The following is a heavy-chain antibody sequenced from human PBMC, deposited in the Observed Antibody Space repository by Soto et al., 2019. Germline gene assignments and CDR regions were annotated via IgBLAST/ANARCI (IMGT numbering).Heavy chain of an antibody. CDR3: SRENWFQDY. D-gene: IGHD3-10*01. Sequence: GGSLRLSCAASGFTFSAYSMTWVRQAPGKGLEWVANIKKDGSEQYYVDSVKGRFTISRDNAKNSLYLQMNSLRAGDTALYYCSRENWFQDYWGQGALVTVSS. CDR2: IKKDGSEQ. J-gene: IGHJ4*02. CDR1: GFTFSAYS. V-gene: IGHV3-7*03.